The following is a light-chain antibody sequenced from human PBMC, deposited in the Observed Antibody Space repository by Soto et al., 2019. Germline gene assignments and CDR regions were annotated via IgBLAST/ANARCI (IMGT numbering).Light chain of an antibody. CDR2: GAS. V-gene: IGKV3-15*01. J-gene: IGKJ4*01. CDR1: QSVGRN. CDR3: QQYNHWPPLT. Sequence: EIVMTQSPATLSVSPGERATLSCRASQSVGRNLAWYQQKPGQAPRLLIYGASTRATGIPARFSGSGSGTXXTXTXSSXQSEDFAIYSCQQYNHWPPLTFGGGTKVEIK.